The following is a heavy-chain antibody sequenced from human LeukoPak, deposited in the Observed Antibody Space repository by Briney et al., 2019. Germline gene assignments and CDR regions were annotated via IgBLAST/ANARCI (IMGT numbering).Heavy chain of an antibody. V-gene: IGHV3-7*01. D-gene: IGHD3-10*01. J-gene: IGHJ4*02. CDR3: ARSWVWFGELLGY. Sequence: XVPNIKQDGSEKYYVDSVKGRFTISRDNAKNSLYLQMNSLRAEDTAVYYCARSWVWFGELLGYWGQGTLVTVSS. CDR2: IKQDGSEK.